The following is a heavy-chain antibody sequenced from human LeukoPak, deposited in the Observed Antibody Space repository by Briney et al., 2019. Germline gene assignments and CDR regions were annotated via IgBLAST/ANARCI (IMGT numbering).Heavy chain of an antibody. CDR2: IYRSGTV. CDR3: ARCATHGSGTYYKAPFDP. CDR1: GGSINSGDYP. V-gene: IGHV4-30-2*01. Sequence: SQTLSLTCTISGGSINSGDYPWNWIRQTPGKGLEWIGYIYRSGTVYYNPSLDNRVTISVDTSKNQFSLKLSSVTAADTAVYYCARCATHGSGTYYKAPFDPWGQGTLVTVSS. J-gene: IGHJ5*02. D-gene: IGHD3-10*01.